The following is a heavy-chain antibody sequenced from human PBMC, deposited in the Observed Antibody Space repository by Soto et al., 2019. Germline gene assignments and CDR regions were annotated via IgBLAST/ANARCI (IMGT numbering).Heavy chain of an antibody. CDR2: IKQDGSEK. CDR3: ATNWGEDY. J-gene: IGHJ4*02. D-gene: IGHD7-27*01. V-gene: IGHV3-7*01. Sequence: EVQLVESGGDLVQPGGSLRLSCAASGLTFSNYWMSWVRQAPGKGLEWVANIKQDGSEKYYVDSVKGRFTTSRDNAKNSLYLQMNSLRAEDTAVYYCATNWGEDYWGRGTLVTVSS. CDR1: GLTFSNYW.